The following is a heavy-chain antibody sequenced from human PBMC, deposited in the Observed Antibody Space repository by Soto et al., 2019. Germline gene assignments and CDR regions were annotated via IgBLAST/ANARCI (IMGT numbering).Heavy chain of an antibody. CDR2: IYPGDSDT. CDR3: ARKRGRDYSGSYLYYFDY. D-gene: IGHD1-26*01. CDR1: GYSFTSYW. Sequence: GESLKISCKGSGYSFTSYWIGWVRQMPGKGLEWMGIIYPGDSDTRYSPSFQGQVTISADKSISTAYLQWSSLKASDTATYYCARKRGRDYSGSYLYYFDYWGQGTLVTVSS. J-gene: IGHJ4*02. V-gene: IGHV5-51*01.